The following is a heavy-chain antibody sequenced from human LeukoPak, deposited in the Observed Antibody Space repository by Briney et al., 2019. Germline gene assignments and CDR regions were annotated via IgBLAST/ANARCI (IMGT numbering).Heavy chain of an antibody. D-gene: IGHD4-17*01. J-gene: IGHJ3*02. CDR2: ISSSGSTI. CDR3: ASFYDDYGSDAFDI. CDR1: GFTFSDYY. V-gene: IGHV3-11*01. Sequence: PGGSLRLSCAASGFTFSDYYMSWIRQAPGKGLEWVSYISSSGSTIYYADSVKGRFTISRDNAKNSLYLQMNSLRAEDTAVYYCASFYDDYGSDAFDIWGQGTMVTVSS.